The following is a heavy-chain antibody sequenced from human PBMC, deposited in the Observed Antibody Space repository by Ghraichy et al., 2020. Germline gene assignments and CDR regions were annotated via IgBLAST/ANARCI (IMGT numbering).Heavy chain of an antibody. V-gene: IGHV3-23*01. D-gene: IGHD3-10*01. Sequence: GGSLRLSCTASGFTFSAYAMTWVRQAPGKGLEWVSTVSGNGVSTYYVDSVKGRFTVSRDNSKHTLYLQMNSLRADDMAVYYCTEGGRGNWFDPWGQGTLVTVSS. J-gene: IGHJ5*02. CDR1: GFTFSAYA. CDR3: TEGGRGNWFDP. CDR2: VSGNGVST.